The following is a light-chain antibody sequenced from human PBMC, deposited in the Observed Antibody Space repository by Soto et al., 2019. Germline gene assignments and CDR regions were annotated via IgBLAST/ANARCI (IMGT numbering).Light chain of an antibody. V-gene: IGKV1-39*01. Sequence: DIQMTQSPSSLFASVGDRVTITCRASQSISNYLNWYQQKPGKAPKFLIYAASSLQSGVPSRFSGSGSGTDFTLTISSLQPEDFATYYCQQGDSTPFTFGLGTKLEIK. J-gene: IGKJ2*01. CDR1: QSISNY. CDR3: QQGDSTPFT. CDR2: AAS.